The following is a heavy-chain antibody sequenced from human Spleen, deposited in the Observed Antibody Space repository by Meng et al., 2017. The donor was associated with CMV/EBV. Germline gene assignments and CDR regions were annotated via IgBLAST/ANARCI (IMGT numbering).Heavy chain of an antibody. J-gene: IGHJ6*02. CDR1: GGSISSSSYY. Sequence: GSLRLSCTVSGGSISSSSYYWGWIRQPPGKGLEWIGSIYYSGSTYYNPSLKSRVTISVDTSKNQFSLKQSSVTAADTAVNYCARDVIVVGPAAPGGYYYYGMDVWGQGTTVTVSS. CDR2: IYYSGST. CDR3: ARDVIVVGPAAPGGYYYYGMDV. V-gene: IGHV4-39*07. D-gene: IGHD2-2*01.